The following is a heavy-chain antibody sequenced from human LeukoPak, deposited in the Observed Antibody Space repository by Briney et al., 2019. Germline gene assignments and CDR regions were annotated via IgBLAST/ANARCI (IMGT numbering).Heavy chain of an antibody. CDR1: GGSISSYY. CDR2: VYQTGDT. V-gene: IGHV4-59*08. Sequence: SETLSLTCTVSGGSISSYYWSWIRRPPGKGLEWIAYVYQTGDTRYNPSLKSRLSISPDTSKNQFSLQLRSVTATDTAVYYCARHPFSAPFDYWGQGILVTVSS. CDR3: ARHPFSAPFDY. D-gene: IGHD6-19*01. J-gene: IGHJ4*02.